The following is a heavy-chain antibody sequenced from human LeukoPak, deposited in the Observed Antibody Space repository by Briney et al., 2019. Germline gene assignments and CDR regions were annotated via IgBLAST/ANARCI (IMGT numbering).Heavy chain of an antibody. CDR2: ISAYNGNT. CDR3: ARKDYYDSTYYFDY. CDR1: GYTFTSYG. Sequence: VASVKVSCKASGYTFTSYGISWVRQAPGQGLEWMGWISAYNGNTDYAQKLQGRVTMTTDTSTSTAYMELRSLRSDDTAVYYCARKDYYDSTYYFDYWGQGTLVTVSS. J-gene: IGHJ4*02. V-gene: IGHV1-18*01. D-gene: IGHD3-22*01.